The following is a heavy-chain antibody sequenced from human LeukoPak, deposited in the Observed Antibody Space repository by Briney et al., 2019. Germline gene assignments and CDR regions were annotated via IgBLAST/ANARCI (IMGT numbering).Heavy chain of an antibody. D-gene: IGHD3-9*01. CDR1: GFTFSSYA. Sequence: GGSLRLSCAASGFTFSSYAMSWVRQAPGKGLERVSAISGSGGSTYYADSVKGRFAISRDNSKNTLYLQMNSLRAEDTAVYYCAKDYDILTGYPHGAFDIWGQGTMVTVSS. J-gene: IGHJ3*02. CDR3: AKDYDILTGYPHGAFDI. CDR2: ISGSGGST. V-gene: IGHV3-23*01.